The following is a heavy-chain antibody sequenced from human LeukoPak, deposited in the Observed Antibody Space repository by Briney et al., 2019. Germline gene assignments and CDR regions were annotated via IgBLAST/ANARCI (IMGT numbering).Heavy chain of an antibody. Sequence: SQTLSLTCDVSGDSVSNKNGAWNWIRQSPSRGLEWLGRTYFRSEWHTDYAVSVKGRIAITADTSKNQFSLQLASVTPEDTAVYYCASGWALSWGQGSVVTVSS. V-gene: IGHV6-1*01. D-gene: IGHD1-26*01. J-gene: IGHJ5*02. CDR2: TYFRSEWHT. CDR1: GDSVSNKNGA. CDR3: ASGWALS.